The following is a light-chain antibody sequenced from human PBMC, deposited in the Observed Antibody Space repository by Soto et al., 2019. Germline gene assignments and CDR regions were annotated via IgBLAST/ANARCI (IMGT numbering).Light chain of an antibody. CDR1: QSVSSY. CDR3: QHRDNWRPTWT. J-gene: IGKJ1*01. CDR2: DAS. Sequence: EIVLTQSPATLSLSPGERATLSCRASQSVSSYYLAWFQQKPGQTPRLLIYDASNRATGIPARFSGSGSGTDFTLTISSLEHEDFAVYYCQHRDNWRPTWTFGQGTKVEIK. V-gene: IGKV3-11*01.